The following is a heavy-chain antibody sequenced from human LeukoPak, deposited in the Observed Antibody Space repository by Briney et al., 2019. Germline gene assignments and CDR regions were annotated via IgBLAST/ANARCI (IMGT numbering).Heavy chain of an antibody. CDR2: ISSDGSRT. J-gene: IGHJ5*02. D-gene: IGHD2-21*02. CDR1: GFTFSSYW. Sequence: GGSLRLSCAACGFTFSSYWMHWVRQAPGKGLVWVSRISSDGSRTTYADSVKGRFTISRDNAKNTLYLQMNSLRAEDTAVYYCATSTCGDDCYGNWFDPWGQGTLVTLSS. V-gene: IGHV3-74*01. CDR3: ATSTCGDDCYGNWFDP.